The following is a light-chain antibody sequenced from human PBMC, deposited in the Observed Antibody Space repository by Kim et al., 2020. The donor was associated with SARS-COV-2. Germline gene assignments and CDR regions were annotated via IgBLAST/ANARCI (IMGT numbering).Light chain of an antibody. V-gene: IGKV3-20*01. CDR3: QQYGSSPGT. Sequence: SPGERATLSCRASQSVSSSYVAWYQQKPGQAPRLLVYGASSRATGIPDMFSGSGSGTDFTLTISRLEPEDFAVYYCQQYGSSPGTFGQGTKLEI. CDR1: QSVSSSY. CDR2: GAS. J-gene: IGKJ2*01.